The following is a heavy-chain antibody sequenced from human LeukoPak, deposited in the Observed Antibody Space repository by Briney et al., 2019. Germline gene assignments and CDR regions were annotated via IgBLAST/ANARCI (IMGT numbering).Heavy chain of an antibody. CDR1: GGTFSSYA. CDR2: IIPIFGTA. J-gene: IGHJ3*02. CDR3: ARARPSIVVVTPIADAFDI. Sequence: SVKVSCTASGGTFSSYAISWVRQAPGQGLEWMGGIIPIFGTANYAQKFPITADESTSTAYMELSSLRSEGTAVYYCARARPSIVVVTPIADAFDIWGQGTMVTVSS. D-gene: IGHD3-22*01. V-gene: IGHV1-69*13.